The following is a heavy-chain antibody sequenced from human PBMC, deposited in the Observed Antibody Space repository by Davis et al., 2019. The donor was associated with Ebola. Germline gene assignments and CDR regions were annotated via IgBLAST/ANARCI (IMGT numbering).Heavy chain of an antibody. D-gene: IGHD2-2*02. J-gene: IGHJ4*02. Sequence: GESLKTSCKGSGYSFTSYWIGWVRQMPGKGLEWMGIIYPGDSDTRYSPSFQGQVTISADKSISTAYLQWSSLKASDTAMYYCARRMGYCSSTSCYTGGFDYWGQGTLVTVSS. CDR1: GYSFTSYW. CDR2: IYPGDSDT. CDR3: ARRMGYCSSTSCYTGGFDY. V-gene: IGHV5-51*01.